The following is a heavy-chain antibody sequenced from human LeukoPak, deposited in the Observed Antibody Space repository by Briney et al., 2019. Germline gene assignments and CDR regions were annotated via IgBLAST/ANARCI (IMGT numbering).Heavy chain of an antibody. V-gene: IGHV4-39*07. CDR2: IYYSGST. J-gene: IGHJ5*02. CDR1: GGSISSSSYY. CDR3: ARDIRGLSSSYNWFDP. Sequence: SETLSLTCTVSGGSISSSSYYWGWIRQPPGKGLEWIGSIYYSGSTYYNPSLKSRVTISVDTSKNQFSLKLSSVTAADTAVYYCARDIRGLSSSYNWFDPWGQGTLVTVSS. D-gene: IGHD6-6*01.